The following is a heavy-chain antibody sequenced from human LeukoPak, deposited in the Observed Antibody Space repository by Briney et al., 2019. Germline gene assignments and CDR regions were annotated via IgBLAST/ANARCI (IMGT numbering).Heavy chain of an antibody. CDR2: VYYTGST. Sequence: SESLSLTRTVSGDSVSSGSSYWSWVRQPPGKGLEWIGYVYYTGSTNYNPSLKSRVTISVDTSKNQFSPKLNSVTAADTAVYYCARDSDYVWGSYRYWGQGTLVTVSS. V-gene: IGHV4-61*01. D-gene: IGHD3-16*02. CDR3: ARDSDYVWGSYRY. J-gene: IGHJ4*02. CDR1: GDSVSSGSSY.